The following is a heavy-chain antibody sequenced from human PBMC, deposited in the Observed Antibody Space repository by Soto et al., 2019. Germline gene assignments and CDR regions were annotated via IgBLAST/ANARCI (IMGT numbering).Heavy chain of an antibody. V-gene: IGHV3-23*01. J-gene: IGHJ4*02. D-gene: IGHD3-10*01. CDR3: AKGRGGSGSLTPRVDF. Sequence: EVQLLDSGGGLVQPGESLRLSCAASGLTFNNYAMTWVRQAPGKGLEWVSAISGGGDTTSYADSVKGRFTVSRDGSKNTLYLQMSSLRAEDTALYYCAKGRGGSGSLTPRVDFWGQGTLVTVSS. CDR2: ISGGGDTT. CDR1: GLTFNNYA.